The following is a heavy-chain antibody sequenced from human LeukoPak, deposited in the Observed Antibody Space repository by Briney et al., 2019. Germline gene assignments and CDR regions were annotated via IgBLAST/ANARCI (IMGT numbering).Heavy chain of an antibody. V-gene: IGHV1-69*13. CDR3: ARADIVVVPAAINRQNYYYYGMDV. CDR2: IIPIFGTA. CDR1: GYTFTSYG. Sequence: SVKVSCKASGYTFTSYGISWVRQAPGQGLEWMGGIIPIFGTANYAQKFQGRVTITADESTSTAYMELSSLRSEDTAVYYCARADIVVVPAAINRQNYYYYGMDVWGQGTTVAVSS. D-gene: IGHD2-2*02. J-gene: IGHJ6*02.